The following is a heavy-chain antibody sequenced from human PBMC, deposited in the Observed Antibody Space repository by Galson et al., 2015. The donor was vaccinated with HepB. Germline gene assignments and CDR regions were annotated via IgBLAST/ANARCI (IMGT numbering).Heavy chain of an antibody. Sequence: SVKVSCKASGGTFNRYIFSWVRQAPGQGLEWMGRIIPMIGITTYAQKFQGRVTITADKSTSTAYMGLSSLRSEDTAMYYCAGTSDSGYSSGYGDGFDIWGQGTMVTVSS. V-gene: IGHV1-69*02. D-gene: IGHD6-25*01. CDR3: AGTSDSGYSSGYGDGFDI. J-gene: IGHJ3*02. CDR1: GGTFNRYI. CDR2: IIPMIGIT.